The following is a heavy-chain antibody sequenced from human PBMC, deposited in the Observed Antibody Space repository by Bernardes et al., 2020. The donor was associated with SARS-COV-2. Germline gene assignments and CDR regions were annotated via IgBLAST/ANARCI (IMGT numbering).Heavy chain of an antibody. Sequence: GGSLRLSCATSVFTFDDYAMHWVRQGPGKGLEWVSLISGDGYSTNYTDSVKGRFTISRDNRKNSLSLQMKSLRSEDTAFYYCTKDPFGPGPYWGQGILVTVSS. CDR3: TKDPFGPGPY. J-gene: IGHJ4*02. V-gene: IGHV3-43*02. CDR1: VFTFDDYA. CDR2: ISGDGYST. D-gene: IGHD3-10*01.